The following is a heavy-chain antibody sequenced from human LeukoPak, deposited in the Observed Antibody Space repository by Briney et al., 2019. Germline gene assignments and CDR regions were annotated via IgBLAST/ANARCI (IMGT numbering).Heavy chain of an antibody. J-gene: IGHJ4*02. D-gene: IGHD2/OR15-2a*01. Sequence: SGGSLRLSCAASGNYWMHWVRHAPGKGLVWVSHINSDGSWTSYADSVKGRFTISKDNAKNTVYLQTNSLRAEDTAVYYCVSFYETYWGRGTLVTVSS. CDR1: GNYW. V-gene: IGHV3-74*01. CDR2: INSDGSWT. CDR3: VSFYETY.